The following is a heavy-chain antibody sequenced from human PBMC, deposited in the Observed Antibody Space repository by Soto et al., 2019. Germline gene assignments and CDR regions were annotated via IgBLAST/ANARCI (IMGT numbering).Heavy chain of an antibody. Sequence: ASVKVSCKASGYNFTNYHINWVRQAPGQGLEWMGWISSYTGNTYYQHSANTEYAQKFQGRVSLTTNTSATTAYLELRGLRPDDTAVYYCARKARAVGGLSYYGMDVWGPGTTVTVSS. CDR1: GYNFTNYH. CDR2: ISSYTGNTYYQHSANT. V-gene: IGHV1-18*04. D-gene: IGHD6-19*01. J-gene: IGHJ6*02. CDR3: ARKARAVGGLSYYGMDV.